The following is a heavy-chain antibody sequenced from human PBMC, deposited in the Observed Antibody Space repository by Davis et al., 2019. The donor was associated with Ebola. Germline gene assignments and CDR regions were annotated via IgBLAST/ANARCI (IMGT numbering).Heavy chain of an antibody. CDR3: ARRMDCSGDSCYCLQH. D-gene: IGHD2-15*01. Sequence: ASVKVSCKASEYTFAYYAMNWVRQAPGQGLEWMGWINTKNGNPTYAQGFTGRLVFSLDTSVSTAYLEISSLKAEDTAVYYCARRMDCSGDSCYCLQHWGQGTLVTVSS. V-gene: IGHV7-4-1*02. J-gene: IGHJ1*01. CDR2: INTKNGNP. CDR1: EYTFAYYA.